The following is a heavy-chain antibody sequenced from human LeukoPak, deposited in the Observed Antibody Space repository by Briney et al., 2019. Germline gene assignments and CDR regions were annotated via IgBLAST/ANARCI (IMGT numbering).Heavy chain of an antibody. Sequence: ASVKVSCKASGYTFTSYAMHWVRQAPGQRLEWMGWINAGNGNTKYSQKFQGRVTITRDTSASTAYMELSSLRSEDTAVYYCARGHDILTGPDFDYWGQGTLVTVSS. CDR2: INAGNGNT. V-gene: IGHV1-3*01. D-gene: IGHD3-9*01. CDR3: ARGHDILTGPDFDY. J-gene: IGHJ4*02. CDR1: GYTFTSYA.